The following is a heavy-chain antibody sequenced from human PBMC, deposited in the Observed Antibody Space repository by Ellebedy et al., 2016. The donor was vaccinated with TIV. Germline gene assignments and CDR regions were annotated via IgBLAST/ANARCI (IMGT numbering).Heavy chain of an antibody. J-gene: IGHJ4*02. D-gene: IGHD3-22*01. V-gene: IGHV3-30*18. Sequence: GESLKISCAASGFTFSTYGMQWVRQAPGKGLEWVAVISYDGSNKYYGDSVKGRFTISRDNSKNTLYLQMNSLRDEDTAVYYCAKRTGSGHYGPIDYWGQGTLLTVSS. CDR1: GFTFSTYG. CDR3: AKRTGSGHYGPIDY. CDR2: ISYDGSNK.